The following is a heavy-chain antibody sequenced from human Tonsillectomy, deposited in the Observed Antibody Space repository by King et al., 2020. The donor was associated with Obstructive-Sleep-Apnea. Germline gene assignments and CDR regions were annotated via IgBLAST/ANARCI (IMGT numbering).Heavy chain of an antibody. J-gene: IGHJ4*02. V-gene: IGHV4-59*01. CDR1: GGSISSYY. CDR2: IYYSGST. Sequence: VQLQESGPGLVKPSETLSLPCTASGGSISSYYWSWIRQPPGKGLEGIGYIYYSGSTNFTPTPKSRVTISVDTSKNQFSLNLCSVTAADTAVYYCAREDYYGSGSYSYWGQGTLVTVSS. CDR3: AREDYYGSGSYSY. D-gene: IGHD3-10*01.